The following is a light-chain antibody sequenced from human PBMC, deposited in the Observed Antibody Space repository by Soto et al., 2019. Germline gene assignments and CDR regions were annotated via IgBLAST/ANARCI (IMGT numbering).Light chain of an antibody. J-gene: IGKJ4*01. Sequence: DIQMTQSPSSLSASVVDRVTITCRASQAISNYLAWYQQKPGKAPTLLIHAASTLQSGVSSRFSGSGSGTDFTLTIGSLQPEDVATYYCQKYNSVPLTFGGGTKVDIK. CDR1: QAISNY. V-gene: IGKV1-27*01. CDR2: AAS. CDR3: QKYNSVPLT.